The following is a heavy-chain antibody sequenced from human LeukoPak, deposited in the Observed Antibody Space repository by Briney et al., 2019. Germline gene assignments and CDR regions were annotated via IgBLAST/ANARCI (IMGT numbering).Heavy chain of an antibody. CDR2: IYSGGST. CDR3: ARDPSLMGGSGYFDY. V-gene: IGHV3-66*01. D-gene: IGHD6-6*01. CDR1: GFTVSSNY. Sequence: GGSLRLSCAASGFTVSSNYMSWVRQAPGKGLEWVSVIYSGGSTYYADSVKGRFTISRDNSKNTLYLQMNSLRAEDTAVYYCARDPSLMGGSGYFDYWGQGTLVTVSS. J-gene: IGHJ4*02.